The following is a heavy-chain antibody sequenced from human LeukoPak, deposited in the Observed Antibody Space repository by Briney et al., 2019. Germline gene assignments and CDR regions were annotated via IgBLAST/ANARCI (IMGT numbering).Heavy chain of an antibody. CDR3: ARVRGYCSSTNCYFDY. CDR2: IKQDVSEK. CDR1: GFTFSSYW. J-gene: IGHJ4*02. V-gene: IGHV3-7*01. D-gene: IGHD2-2*01. Sequence: GGSLRLSCAAPGFTFSSYWMSWVRQAPGKGLEWVANIKQDVSEKYYVYSVRGRFTISRDNAKNSMYMQMNSLRAEDTAVYYCARVRGYCSSTNCYFDYWGQGTLVTVSS.